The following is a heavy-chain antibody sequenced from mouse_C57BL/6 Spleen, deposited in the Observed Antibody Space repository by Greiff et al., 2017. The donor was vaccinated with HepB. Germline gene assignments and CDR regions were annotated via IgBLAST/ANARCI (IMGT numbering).Heavy chain of an antibody. J-gene: IGHJ4*01. CDR3: ARKRDGYYDYAMDY. Sequence: QVQLKESGPGLVQPSQRLSITCTVSGFSFTSYGVHWVRQSPGKGLEWLGVIWSGGSTDYNAAFISRLSISKDNSKSQVFFKMNSLPADDTAIYYCARKRDGYYDYAMDYWGQGTSVTVSS. D-gene: IGHD2-3*01. CDR2: IWSGGST. V-gene: IGHV2-2*01. CDR1: GFSFTSYG.